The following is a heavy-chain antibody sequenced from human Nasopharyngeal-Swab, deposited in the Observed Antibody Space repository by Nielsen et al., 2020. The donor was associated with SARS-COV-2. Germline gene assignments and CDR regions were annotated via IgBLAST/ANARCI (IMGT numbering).Heavy chain of an antibody. J-gene: IGHJ5*02. CDR3: ARGGRITIFGVAIPERARFDP. CDR2: INAGNGNT. CDR1: GYTFTSYA. D-gene: IGHD3-3*01. V-gene: IGHV1-3*01. Sequence: ASVKVSCKASGYTFTSYAMHWVRQAPGQRLEWMGWINAGNGNTKYSQKFQGRVTITRDTSASTAYMELSSLRSEDTAMYYCARGGRITIFGVAIPERARFDPWGQGTLVTVSS.